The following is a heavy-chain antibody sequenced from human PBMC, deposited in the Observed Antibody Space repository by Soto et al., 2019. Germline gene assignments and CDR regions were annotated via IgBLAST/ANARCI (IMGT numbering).Heavy chain of an antibody. Sequence: GASVKVSCKASGYTFTSYGISWVRQAPGQGLEWMGWISAYNGNTNYAQKLQGRVTMTTDTSTSTAYMELRSLRSDDTAVYYCARYCSGGSCQKSPTFDYWGQGTLVTVSS. V-gene: IGHV1-18*04. D-gene: IGHD2-15*01. CDR2: ISAYNGNT. CDR1: GYTFTSYG. J-gene: IGHJ4*02. CDR3: ARYCSGGSCQKSPTFDY.